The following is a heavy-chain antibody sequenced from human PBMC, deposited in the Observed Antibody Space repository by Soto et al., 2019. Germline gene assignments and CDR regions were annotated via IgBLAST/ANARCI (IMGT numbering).Heavy chain of an antibody. CDR2: IYYSGST. D-gene: IGHD5-18*01. CDR3: ARDSSIYTYGYRGGLRLDYYYYMDV. CDR1: GGSISSYY. Sequence: QVQLQESGPGLVKPSETLSLTCTVSGGSISSYYWSWIRQPPGKGLEWIGYIYYSGSTNYNPSLKSRVTISVDTSKNQFSPKLSSVTAADTAVYYCARDSSIYTYGYRGGLRLDYYYYMDVWGKGTTVTVSS. J-gene: IGHJ6*03. V-gene: IGHV4-59*01.